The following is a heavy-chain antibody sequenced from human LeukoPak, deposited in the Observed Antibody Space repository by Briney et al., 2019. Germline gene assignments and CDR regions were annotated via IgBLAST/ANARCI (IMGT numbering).Heavy chain of an antibody. V-gene: IGHV5-51*01. J-gene: IGHJ6*03. CDR3: ARSARLLPYYYYYMDV. CDR2: IYPGDSDT. Sequence: PGESLKISCKGSGYSFTSYWIGWVRQMPGKGLEWMGIIYPGDSDTRYSPSFQGQVTISADKSISTAYLQWSSLKASDTAMYYCARSARLLPYYYYYMDVWGKGTTVTVSS. CDR1: GYSFTSYW. D-gene: IGHD2-21*02.